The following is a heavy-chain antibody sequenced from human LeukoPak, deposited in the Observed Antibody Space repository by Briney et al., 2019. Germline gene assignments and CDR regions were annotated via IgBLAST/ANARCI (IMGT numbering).Heavy chain of an antibody. V-gene: IGHV3-23*01. Sequence: GGSLRLSCAASGFTFSSYAMSWVRQAPGKGLEWVSAISGSGGSTYYADSVKGRFTISRDNSKNTLYLQMNSLRADDTAVYYCAEGKGVVAGPSDAFDIWGQGTMVTVSS. CDR2: ISGSGGST. CDR3: AEGKGVVAGPSDAFDI. D-gene: IGHD6-19*01. CDR1: GFTFSSYA. J-gene: IGHJ3*02.